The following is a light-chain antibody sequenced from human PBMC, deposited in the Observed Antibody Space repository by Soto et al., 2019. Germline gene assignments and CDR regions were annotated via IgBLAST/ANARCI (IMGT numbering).Light chain of an antibody. J-gene: IGKJ2*01. CDR2: DAS. CDR1: QSISSW. V-gene: IGKV1-5*01. CDR3: QQYNSYLYT. Sequence: DIQLTQSPSNLCASVGDRGTMTCRARQSISSWLAWYQQIQGKPPKLLIYDASSLESGVPSRFRGSGSGTEFTLPFSSLQPDDFETYYCQQYNSYLYTFGQGTKVDIK.